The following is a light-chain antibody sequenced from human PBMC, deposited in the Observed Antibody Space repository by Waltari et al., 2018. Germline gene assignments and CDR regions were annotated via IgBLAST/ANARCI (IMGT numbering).Light chain of an antibody. V-gene: IGLV1-47*01. CDR3: ASWDDSLSVVV. Sequence: QSALTQPPSASGTPGQRVTISCSGTSSHIGSNYVYWYLHLPGTAPKLLIYNNNRSASGVTSRFSGSKSGTSAYLAISGLRSEDEADYYCASWDDSLSVVVFGGGTKLTVV. CDR1: SSHIGSNY. J-gene: IGLJ2*01. CDR2: NNN.